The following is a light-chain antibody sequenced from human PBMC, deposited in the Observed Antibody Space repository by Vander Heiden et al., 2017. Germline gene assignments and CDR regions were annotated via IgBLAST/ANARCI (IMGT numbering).Light chain of an antibody. CDR1: ALPKQY. CDR2: KDS. Sequence: SYELTQPPSVSVSPGQTARITCSGDALPKQYAYWYQQKPGQAPVLVGYKDSERPSGIPERFSGSSSGTTVTLTISGVQAEDEADYYCQSADSSGTYRVFGGGTKLTVL. V-gene: IGLV3-25*03. CDR3: QSADSSGTYRV. J-gene: IGLJ3*02.